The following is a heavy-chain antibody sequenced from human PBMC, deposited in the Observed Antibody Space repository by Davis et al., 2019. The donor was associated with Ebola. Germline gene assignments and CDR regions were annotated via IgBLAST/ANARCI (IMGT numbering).Heavy chain of an antibody. V-gene: IGHV5-51*01. CDR2: IYPGDSDT. Sequence: KVSCKASGYSFSSYWIGWVRQMPGKGLEWMGIIYPGDSDTRYSPSLQGQVTISADRSLTTAYLQWSSLKASDTAMYYCARLECSSTSCLGGMDVWGQGTTVTVSS. D-gene: IGHD2-2*01. CDR1: GYSFSSYW. CDR3: ARLECSSTSCLGGMDV. J-gene: IGHJ6*02.